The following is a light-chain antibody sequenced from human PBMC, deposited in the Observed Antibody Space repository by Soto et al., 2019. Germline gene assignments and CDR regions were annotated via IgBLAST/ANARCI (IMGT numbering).Light chain of an antibody. CDR2: AAS. Sequence: EIVLTQSPGTLSLSPGDRATLSCRASQSVSSNYFAWYQQRFGQAPRLLIYAASSRAAGIPDRFSGSGSGTDFTLPISRLEPEDFAVYYCQQYGSSSWTFGQGTKVEIK. J-gene: IGKJ1*01. V-gene: IGKV3-20*01. CDR1: QSVSSNY. CDR3: QQYGSSSWT.